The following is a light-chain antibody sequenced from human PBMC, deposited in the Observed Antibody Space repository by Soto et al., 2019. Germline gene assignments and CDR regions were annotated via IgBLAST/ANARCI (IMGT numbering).Light chain of an antibody. J-gene: IGLJ1*01. CDR2: EGT. Sequence: SVLTQPASVSGSPGQSITISCTGTSSDVGSYNLVSWYQQHPGKAPKLMIYEGTKWPSGVSDRFSGSRSGNTASLTISGLQAEDEADYYCCSYASSSTYVFGTGTKVTVL. CDR3: CSYASSSTYV. V-gene: IGLV2-23*01. CDR1: SSDVGSYNL.